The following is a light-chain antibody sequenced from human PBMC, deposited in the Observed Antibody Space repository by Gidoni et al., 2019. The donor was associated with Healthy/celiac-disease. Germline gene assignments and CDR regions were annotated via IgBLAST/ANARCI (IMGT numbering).Light chain of an antibody. J-gene: IGKJ1*01. Sequence: EVVLTHSPGTLSLSPGERATLPCRASQSVSSSYLAWYQQKPGQAPRLLIYGASSRATGIPDRFSGSGSGTDFTLTISRLEPEDFAVYYCQQYGSSRTFGQGTKVEIK. CDR2: GAS. CDR1: QSVSSSY. V-gene: IGKV3-20*01. CDR3: QQYGSSRT.